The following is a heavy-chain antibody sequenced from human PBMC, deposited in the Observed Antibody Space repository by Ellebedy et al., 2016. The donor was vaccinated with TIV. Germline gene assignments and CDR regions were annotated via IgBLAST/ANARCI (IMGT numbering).Heavy chain of an antibody. J-gene: IGHJ3*02. CDR2: IKSKTDGGTT. D-gene: IGHD6-19*01. Sequence: PGGSLRLSCAASGFTFSNAWMNWVRQAPGKGLEWVGRIKSKTDGGTTDYAAPVKGRFTISRDDSKNTLYLQMNSLKTEDTAVYYCTTDIKWLVLRADAFDIWGQGTMVTVSS. V-gene: IGHV3-15*07. CDR1: GFTFSNAW. CDR3: TTDIKWLVLRADAFDI.